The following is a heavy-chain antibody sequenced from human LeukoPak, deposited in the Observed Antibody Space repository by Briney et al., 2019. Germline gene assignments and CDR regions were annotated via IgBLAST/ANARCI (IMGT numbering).Heavy chain of an antibody. V-gene: IGHV1-2*02. D-gene: IGHD4-17*01. J-gene: IGHJ4*02. CDR1: GYTFTGYY. Sequence: ASVKVSCKASGYTFTGYYMHWVRQAPGQGLEWMGWINPNSGGTNYAQKFQGRVTMTRDTSISTAYMELSRLRSDDTAVYYCARIRRSGDPQKHYYFDYWGQGTPVTVSS. CDR2: INPNSGGT. CDR3: ARIRRSGDPQKHYYFDY.